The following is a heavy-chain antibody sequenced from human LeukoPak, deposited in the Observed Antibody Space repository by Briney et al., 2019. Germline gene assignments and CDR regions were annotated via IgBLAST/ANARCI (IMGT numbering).Heavy chain of an antibody. CDR1: GDSVSSNSAA. Sequence: SQTLSLTCAISGDSVSSNSAAWNWSRQSPSRGLEWLGRTYYRSKWYNEYAASVKSRITIKPDTSKNQFSLQLNSLTPEDTAVYYCAREPDYSGCDCWGQGTLVTVSS. V-gene: IGHV6-1*01. CDR2: TYYRSKWYN. CDR3: AREPDYSGCDC. J-gene: IGHJ4*02. D-gene: IGHD6-19*01.